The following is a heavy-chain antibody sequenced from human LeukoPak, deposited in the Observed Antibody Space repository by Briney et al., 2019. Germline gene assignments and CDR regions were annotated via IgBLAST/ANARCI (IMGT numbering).Heavy chain of an antibody. CDR3: ARDAATSGTSWFDP. D-gene: IGHD6-13*01. J-gene: IGHJ5*02. CDR2: INPKRGAT. Sequence: GASVKVSCKASGYTFTDYYIHWVRQAPGQGLEWMGWINPKRGATKYAQKFQGRVTMTRDTAISTAYMELSSLTSDDTAVYSCARDAATSGTSWFDPWGQGTLVTVSS. V-gene: IGHV1-2*02. CDR1: GYTFTDYY.